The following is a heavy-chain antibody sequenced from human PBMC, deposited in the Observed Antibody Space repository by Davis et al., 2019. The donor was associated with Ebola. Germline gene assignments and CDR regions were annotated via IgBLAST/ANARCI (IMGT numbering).Heavy chain of an antibody. J-gene: IGHJ5*02. D-gene: IGHD5-12*01. CDR3: ARGWLRGWFDP. V-gene: IGHV6-1*01. Sequence: HSQTLSLTCVISGDSVSSGSAAWIWIRQSPSRGLEWLGRTYYSSKWHNDYGESVKSRITINPDTSKNQFSLQLNSVTPEDTAVYYCARGWLRGWFDPWGQGTLVTVSS. CDR2: TYYSSKWHN. CDR1: GDSVSSGSAA.